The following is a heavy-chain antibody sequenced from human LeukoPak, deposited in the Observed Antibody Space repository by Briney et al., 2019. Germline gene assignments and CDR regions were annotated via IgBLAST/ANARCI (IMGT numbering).Heavy chain of an antibody. CDR3: ARADRLAKYSSSWYALGY. V-gene: IGHV1-46*01. CDR2: INPSGGST. J-gene: IGHJ4*02. D-gene: IGHD6-13*01. Sequence: ASVKVSCKASGYTFTSYYMHWVRQAPGQGLEWMGIINPSGGSTSYAQEFQGRVTMTRDTSTSTVYMELSSLRSEDTAVYYCARADRLAKYSSSWYALGYWGQGTLVTVSS. CDR1: GYTFTSYY.